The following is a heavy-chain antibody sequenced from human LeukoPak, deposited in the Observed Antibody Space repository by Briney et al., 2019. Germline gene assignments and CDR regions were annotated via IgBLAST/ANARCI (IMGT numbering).Heavy chain of an antibody. D-gene: IGHD3-16*01. CDR1: GFTFSSYE. V-gene: IGHV3-48*03. Sequence: GSLRLSCAASGFTFSSYEMNWVRQAPGKGLEWVSYISSSGGTIYYADSVKGRFTVSRDNAKNSLYLQMNSLRAEDTAVYYCARGVYYFDYWGQGTLVTVSS. CDR2: ISSSGGTI. J-gene: IGHJ4*02. CDR3: ARGVYYFDY.